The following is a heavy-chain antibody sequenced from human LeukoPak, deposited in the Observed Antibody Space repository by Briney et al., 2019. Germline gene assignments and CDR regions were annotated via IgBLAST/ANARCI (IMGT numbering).Heavy chain of an antibody. Sequence: SGPTLVNPTQTLTLTCTFSGFSLSTSGVGVGWIRQPPGKALEWLALIYWNDDKRYSPSLKSRLTITKGPSKNQVVLTMTSMDPVDTATYYCAHRPTNIYYYDSSGYYSVDAFDIWGQGTMVTVSS. D-gene: IGHD3-22*01. CDR1: GFSLSTSGVG. CDR2: IYWNDDK. V-gene: IGHV2-5*01. J-gene: IGHJ3*02. CDR3: AHRPTNIYYYDSSGYYSVDAFDI.